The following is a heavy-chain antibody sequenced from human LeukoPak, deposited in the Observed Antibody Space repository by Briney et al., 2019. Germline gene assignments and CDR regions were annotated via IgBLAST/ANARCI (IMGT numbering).Heavy chain of an antibody. CDR3: ARAQGGYCSSTSCRLDY. J-gene: IGHJ4*02. CDR2: IYHSGST. CDR1: GCSISSSNW. Sequence: SGTLSLTCAVSGCSISSSNWWSWVRQPPGKGLEWIGEIYHSGSTNYNPSLKSRVTISVDKSKNQFSLKLSSVTAADTAVYYCARAQGGYCSSTSCRLDYWGQGTLVTVSS. V-gene: IGHV4-4*02. D-gene: IGHD2-2*01.